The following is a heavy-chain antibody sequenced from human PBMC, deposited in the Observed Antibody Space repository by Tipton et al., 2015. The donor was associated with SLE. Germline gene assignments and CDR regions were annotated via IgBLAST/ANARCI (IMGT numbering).Heavy chain of an antibody. Sequence: TLSLTCTVSGVSISSGSYYWNWIRQPAGKGLEWIGRIYTSGTTNYNPSLRSRVTMSVDTSKNQFSLRLSSVTAADTAVYYCRGTPYYQYYMGVWGKGTTVTVS. J-gene: IGHJ6*03. D-gene: IGHD2-15*01. CDR1: GVSISSGSYY. CDR2: IYTSGTT. V-gene: IGHV4-61*02. CDR3: RGTPYYQYYMGV.